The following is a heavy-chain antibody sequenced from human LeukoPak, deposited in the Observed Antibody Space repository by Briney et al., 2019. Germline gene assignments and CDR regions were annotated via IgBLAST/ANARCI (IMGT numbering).Heavy chain of an antibody. CDR2: IIPIFGTA. D-gene: IGHD6-13*01. CDR3: ARDRIAAAGIRRFDY. J-gene: IGHJ4*02. V-gene: IGHV1-69*13. Sequence: GPSVKVSCKASGGTFSSYAISWVRQAPGQGLEWMGGIIPIFGTANYAQKFQGRVTITADESTSTAYMVLSSLRSEDTAVYYCARDRIAAAGIRRFDYWGQGTLVTVSS. CDR1: GGTFSSYA.